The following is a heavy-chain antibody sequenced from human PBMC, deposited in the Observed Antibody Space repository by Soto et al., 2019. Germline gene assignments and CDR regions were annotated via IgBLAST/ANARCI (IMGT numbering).Heavy chain of an antibody. V-gene: IGHV3-30*18. CDR1: GFTFSSYG. CDR2: ISYDGSNK. J-gene: IGHJ6*02. D-gene: IGHD4-17*01. CDR3: AKDLHGDYSEAYYGMDV. Sequence: QVQLVESGGGVVQPGRSLRLSCAASGFTFSSYGMHWVRQAPGKGLEWVAVISYDGSNKYYADSVKGRFTISRDNSKNTLYLQMNSLRAEDTAVYYCAKDLHGDYSEAYYGMDVWGQGTTVTVSS.